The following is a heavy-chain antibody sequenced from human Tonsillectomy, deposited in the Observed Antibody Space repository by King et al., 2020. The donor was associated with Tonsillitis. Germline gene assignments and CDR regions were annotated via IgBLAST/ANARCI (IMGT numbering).Heavy chain of an antibody. CDR2: ISYDGSNK. D-gene: IGHD2-15*01. J-gene: IGHJ4*02. CDR3: ARASSKYCSGGSCYSSPFDY. CDR1: RFTFSSYA. Sequence: VQLVESGGGVVQPGRSLRLSCAASRFTFSSYAMHWVRQAPGKGQEWVTLISYDGSNKYYADSVKGRFTISRDNSKNTLYLQMNSVRAEEPAVYYCARASSKYCSGGSCYSSPFDYWGQGTLVTVSS. V-gene: IGHV3-30-3*01.